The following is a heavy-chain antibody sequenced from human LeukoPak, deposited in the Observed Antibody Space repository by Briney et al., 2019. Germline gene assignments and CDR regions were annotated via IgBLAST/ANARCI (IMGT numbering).Heavy chain of an antibody. Sequence: PSETLSLTCAVYGGSFSGYYWSWIRQPPGKGLEWIGEINHSGSTNYNPSLKSRVTISVDTSKNQFSLQLNSVTPEDTAVYYCARYSSSWYYFDYWGRGTLVPVSS. CDR3: ARYSSSWYYFDY. CDR2: INHSGST. V-gene: IGHV4-34*01. D-gene: IGHD6-13*01. CDR1: GGSFSGYY. J-gene: IGHJ4*02.